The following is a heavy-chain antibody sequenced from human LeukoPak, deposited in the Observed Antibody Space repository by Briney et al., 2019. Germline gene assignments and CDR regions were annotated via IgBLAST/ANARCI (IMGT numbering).Heavy chain of an antibody. D-gene: IGHD2-15*01. CDR1: GGTFSSYA. V-gene: IGHV1-69*01. Sequence: SVKVSCKAAGGTFSSYAISWVRQAPGQGLEWMGGIIPIFGTANYAQKFQGRVTITADESTSTAYMELSSLRSEDTAVYYCARHTAARRGPYYYYYMDVWGKGTTVTVSS. CDR3: ARHTAARRGPYYYYYMDV. CDR2: IIPIFGTA. J-gene: IGHJ6*03.